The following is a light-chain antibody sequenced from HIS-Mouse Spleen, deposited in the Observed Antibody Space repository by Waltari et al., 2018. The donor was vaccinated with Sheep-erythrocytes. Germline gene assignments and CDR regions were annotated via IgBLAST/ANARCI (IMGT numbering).Light chain of an antibody. J-gene: IGKJ4*01. CDR1: QSVLYSSNNKNY. CDR2: WAS. V-gene: IGKV4-1*01. Sequence: DIVMTQSPDSLAVSLGERATINFKASQSVLYSSNNKNYLAWYQQKPGQPPKLLIYWASTRDSGVPDRFSGSGSGTDFTLTISSLQAEDVAVYYCQQYYSTPLTFGGGTKVEIK. CDR3: QQYYSTPLT.